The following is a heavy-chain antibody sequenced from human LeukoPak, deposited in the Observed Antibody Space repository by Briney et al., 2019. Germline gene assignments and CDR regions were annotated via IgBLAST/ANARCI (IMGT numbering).Heavy chain of an antibody. CDR1: GFRFDEYN. J-gene: IGHJ4*02. CDR3: AKEHSTGWPNLDY. D-gene: IGHD6-19*01. Sequence: GGPLRLSCATSGFRFDEYNIHWVRHPPGRGLEWASVIDRDSGGTHYADSVRGRFTISRDNIKKSLNLQMNSLTTEDTAFYYCAKEHSTGWPNLDYWGQGTLVTVSS. V-gene: IGHV3-43*01. CDR2: IDRDSGGT.